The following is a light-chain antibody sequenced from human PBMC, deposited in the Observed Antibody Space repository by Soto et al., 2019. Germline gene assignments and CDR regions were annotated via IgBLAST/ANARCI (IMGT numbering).Light chain of an antibody. J-gene: IGKJ2*01. CDR2: AAS. CDR3: HHYGSPPAHI. Sequence: EIVLTQSPGTLYLSPGERDTISCRASQSVSTTSLAWYQQKPGQAPRLLIYAASSRATGIPDRFSGSGSGRDFTLPIRRQELEDWGGYCGHHYGSPPAHIFGQPTKLEI. CDR1: QSVSTTS. V-gene: IGKV3-20*01.